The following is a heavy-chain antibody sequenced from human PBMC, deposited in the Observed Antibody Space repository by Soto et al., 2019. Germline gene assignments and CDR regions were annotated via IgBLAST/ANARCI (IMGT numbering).Heavy chain of an antibody. CDR2: IHYSGST. V-gene: IGHV4-31*03. J-gene: IGHJ5*02. CDR3: ARAWTATAGWANWFDR. Sequence: QVQLQESGPGLVEPSQTLSLTCTVSGGSISGEGYYWSWIRQYSGRGLEWIGYIHYSGSTYYNPSLRSRVIIEFDTSKTQFFLNLSSVTAADTAVYYCARAWTATAGWANWFDRWGQGTLVTVSS. CDR1: GGSISGEGYY. D-gene: IGHD6-13*01.